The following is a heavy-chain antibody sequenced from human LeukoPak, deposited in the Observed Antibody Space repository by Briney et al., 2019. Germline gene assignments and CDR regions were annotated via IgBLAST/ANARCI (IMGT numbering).Heavy chain of an antibody. CDR3: ARDLAAWDV. CDR1: GFTFSNNW. J-gene: IGHJ6*03. CDR2: INPDGSEK. V-gene: IGHV3-7*01. Sequence: PGGSLRLSCAVSGFTFSNNWMSWVRQAPGNGLEWVANINPDGSEKYSVDSVTGRFTISRDNAENTVFLQMNSLRAEDSAVYYCARDLAAWDVWGKGTTVTVSS.